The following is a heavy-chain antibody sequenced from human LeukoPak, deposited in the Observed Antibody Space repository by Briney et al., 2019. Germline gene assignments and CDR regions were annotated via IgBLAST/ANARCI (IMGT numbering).Heavy chain of an antibody. CDR1: GGTFSSYA. V-gene: IGHV1-69*13. CDR2: IIPIFGTA. J-gene: IGHJ4*02. D-gene: IGHD3-22*01. Sequence: SVKVSCKASGGTFSSYAISWVRQAPGQGLEWMGGIIPIFGTANYAQKFRGRVTITADESTSTAYMELSSLRSEDTAVYYCARDLFTYYDSSGLRFWGQGTLLTVSS. CDR3: ARDLFTYYDSSGLRF.